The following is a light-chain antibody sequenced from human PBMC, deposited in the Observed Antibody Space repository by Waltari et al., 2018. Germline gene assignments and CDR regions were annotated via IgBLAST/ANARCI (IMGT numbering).Light chain of an antibody. CDR1: QGISRA. V-gene: IGKV1-13*02. CDR2: DAS. J-gene: IGKJ2*01. CDR3: QQFNTYPYT. Sequence: AIQLTQSPSSLSASVGDRVTITCRARQGISRALPWYQLKPGKAPKLLIYDASRLETGVPSRFSGSGSGTDFSLTISGLQPVDFATYHCQQFNTYPYTFGQGTKVEIK.